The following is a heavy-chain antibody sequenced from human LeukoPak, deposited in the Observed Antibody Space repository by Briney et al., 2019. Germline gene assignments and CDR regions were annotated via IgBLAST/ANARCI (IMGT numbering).Heavy chain of an antibody. CDR1: GFTFSSYA. CDR3: AKMMAGVAGIPNC. Sequence: GGSLRLSCAASGFTFSSYAMSWVRRAPGKGLEWVSAISESGTNTYYTDSVRGRFTISRDNSKNTLYLHMNSLRADDTAVYYCAKMMAGVAGIPNCWGQGTLVTVFS. CDR2: ISESGTNT. D-gene: IGHD6-19*01. V-gene: IGHV3-23*01. J-gene: IGHJ4*02.